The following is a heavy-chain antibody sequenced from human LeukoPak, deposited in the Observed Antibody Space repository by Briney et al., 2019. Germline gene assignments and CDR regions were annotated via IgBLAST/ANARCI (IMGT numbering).Heavy chain of an antibody. V-gene: IGHV3-48*04. D-gene: IGHD1-26*01. CDR2: ISSSGRTM. Sequence: GGSLRLSCAASGFTFSSYTMNWVRQAPGKGLEWVSYISSSGRTMYYADSVKGRITISRDNAKNSLYLQMNSLRAEDTAVYYCARSGSYFRYYSDYWGQGTLVTVSS. CDR3: ARSGSYFRYYSDY. J-gene: IGHJ4*02. CDR1: GFTFSSYT.